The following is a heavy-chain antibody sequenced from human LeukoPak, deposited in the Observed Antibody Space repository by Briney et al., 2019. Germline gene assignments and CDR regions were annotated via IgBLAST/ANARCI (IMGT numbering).Heavy chain of an antibody. Sequence: SETLSLTCTVSGGSVSSGSYYWSWIRQPPGKGLEWIGYIYYSGSTNYNLSLKSRVTISVDTSKNQFSLKLSSVTAADTAVYYCARGNIPLWFGEAGWFDPWGQGTLVTVSS. CDR1: GGSVSSGSYY. J-gene: IGHJ5*02. CDR3: ARGNIPLWFGEAGWFDP. V-gene: IGHV4-61*01. D-gene: IGHD3-10*01. CDR2: IYYSGST.